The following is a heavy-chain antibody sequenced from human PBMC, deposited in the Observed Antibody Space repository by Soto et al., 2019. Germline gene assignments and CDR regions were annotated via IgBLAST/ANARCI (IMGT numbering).Heavy chain of an antibody. D-gene: IGHD3-16*01. Sequence: GGSLRLSCAASGFSFRDHYMTWIRQAPGKGLELLSYISPGGDITNYVDSVEGRFTISRDNAKNSLFLHMNSLRAEDTAVYYCTRDPRITDFWGQGTLVTVSS. CDR2: ISPGGDIT. CDR1: GFSFRDHY. J-gene: IGHJ4*02. V-gene: IGHV3-11*01. CDR3: TRDPRITDF.